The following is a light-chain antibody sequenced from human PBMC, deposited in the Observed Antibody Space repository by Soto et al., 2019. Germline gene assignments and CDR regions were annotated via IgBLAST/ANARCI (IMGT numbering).Light chain of an antibody. CDR2: GAS. CDR1: QSVSSK. J-gene: IGKJ5*01. V-gene: IGKV3-15*01. Sequence: ATQSVSSKLAPXQXXPXXXXXLXXXGASTRATGIPARFSGSGSATEFTLTISSLQSEDFAVYYCQQYNNWPPITFGQGTRLEIK. CDR3: QQYNNWPPIT.